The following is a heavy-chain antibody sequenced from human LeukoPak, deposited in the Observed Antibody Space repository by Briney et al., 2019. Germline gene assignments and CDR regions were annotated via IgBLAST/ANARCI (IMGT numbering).Heavy chain of an antibody. CDR3: ATDVRSSPLGF. Sequence: PGGSLRLSCAASGFTFSTYAMHWVRQAPGKGLEWVAVISYDGSNKYYADSVKGRFTISRAISKNTLYPQMNSLRAEDSGLYYCATDVRSSPLGFWGHGTLVTVSS. J-gene: IGHJ4*01. V-gene: IGHV3-30-3*01. CDR2: ISYDGSNK. CDR1: GFTFSTYA. D-gene: IGHD6-19*01.